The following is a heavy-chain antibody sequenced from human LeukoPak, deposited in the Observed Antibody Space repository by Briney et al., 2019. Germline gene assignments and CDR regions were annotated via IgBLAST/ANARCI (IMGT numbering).Heavy chain of an antibody. Sequence: ASVKVSCKASGYTFTSYHISWVRQAPGQGLEWMGWISAYNGNTNYAQKLQGRVTMTTDTSTSTAYMELRSLRSDDTAVYYYAREGIVVPAATLDYYYYYYMDVWGKGTTVTVSS. CDR1: GYTFTSYH. CDR3: AREGIVVPAATLDYYYYYYMDV. D-gene: IGHD2-2*01. J-gene: IGHJ6*03. V-gene: IGHV1-18*01. CDR2: ISAYNGNT.